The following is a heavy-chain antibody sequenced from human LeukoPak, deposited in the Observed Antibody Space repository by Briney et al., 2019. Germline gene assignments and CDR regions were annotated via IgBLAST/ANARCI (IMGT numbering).Heavy chain of an antibody. D-gene: IGHD2-15*01. J-gene: IGHJ6*02. Sequence: SETLSLTCTVSGGSISSYYWSWIRQRPGAGLQWIGYICSSGSTSYNPSLRSRVTMSIDTSNNQFSLKLNSVTAADTAVYYCARDGGGSLYGMDVWGQGTTVTVSS. CDR2: ICSSGST. V-gene: IGHV4-59*06. CDR3: ARDGGGSLYGMDV. CDR1: GGSISSYY.